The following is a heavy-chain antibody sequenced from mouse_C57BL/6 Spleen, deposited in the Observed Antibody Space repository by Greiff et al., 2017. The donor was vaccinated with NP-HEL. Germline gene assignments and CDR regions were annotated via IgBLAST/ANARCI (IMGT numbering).Heavy chain of an antibody. D-gene: IGHD1-1*02. CDR2: IRYDGSN. J-gene: IGHJ3*01. V-gene: IGHV3-6*01. CDR3: ARGSLLYGGSNGGFAY. Sequence: EVQVVESGPGLVKPSQSLSLSCSVTGYSITSGYYWNWIRQFPGNKLELMGYIRYDGSNNYNPSLKNRISITRDTSKNQFFLKLNSVTTEDTATYYGARGSLLYGGSNGGFAYWGQGTMVTV. CDR1: GYSITSGYY.